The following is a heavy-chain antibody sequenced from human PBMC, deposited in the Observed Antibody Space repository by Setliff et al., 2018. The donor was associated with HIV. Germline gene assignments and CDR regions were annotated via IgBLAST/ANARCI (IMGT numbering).Heavy chain of an antibody. Sequence: SETLSLTCTVSGVSITSHYWSWIRQPPGTGLEWIGYIYYSGTTNYNPSLKSRVTISVDMSKNQFSLRLSSVTAADTAVYYCATTAREPTSWGQGTLVTVSS. CDR1: GVSITSHY. J-gene: IGHJ4*02. V-gene: IGHV4-59*11. CDR3: ATTAREPTS. CDR2: IYYSGTT.